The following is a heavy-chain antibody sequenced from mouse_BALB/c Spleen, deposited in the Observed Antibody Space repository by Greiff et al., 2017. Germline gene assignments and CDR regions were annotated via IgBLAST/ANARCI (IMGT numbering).Heavy chain of an antibody. J-gene: IGHJ4*01. CDR3: AREYGNYAMDY. Sequence: LQSGAELVKPGASVKLSCTASGFNIKDTYMHWVKQRPEQGLEWIGRIDPANGNTKYDPKFQGKATITADTSSNTAYLQLSSLTSEDTAVYYCAREYGNYAMDYWGQGTSVTVSS. D-gene: IGHD2-10*02. CDR1: GFNIKDTY. CDR2: IDPANGNT. V-gene: IGHV14-3*02.